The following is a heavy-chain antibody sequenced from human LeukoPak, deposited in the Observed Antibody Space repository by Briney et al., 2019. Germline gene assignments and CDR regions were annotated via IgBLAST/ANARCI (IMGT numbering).Heavy chain of an antibody. CDR3: AKDFTMIRGSDLDY. CDR1: GFTFSSYA. V-gene: IGHV3-23*01. D-gene: IGHD3-10*01. Sequence: PGGALRLSCAASGFTFSSYAMSWVRQAPGKGREWVSNISGSGGSTYYADSVKGRFTISRENTKNTLYLQMNRLRAEDTAVYYCAKDFTMIRGSDLDYWGQGTLVTVSS. J-gene: IGHJ4*02. CDR2: ISGSGGST.